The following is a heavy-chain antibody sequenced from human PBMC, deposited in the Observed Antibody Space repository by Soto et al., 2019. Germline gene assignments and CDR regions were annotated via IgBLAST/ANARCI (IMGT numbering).Heavy chain of an antibody. Sequence: QVQLVQSGAEVKKPGASVKVSCKASGYTFTSYAISWVRQAPGQGLEWMGRISDYNGNTKEAQKLQGRVTMTTDTSTITAYMELRSLTSDDTDVYYCPRDLPPVDYWAQGTLFTVSS. V-gene: IGHV1-18*01. CDR1: GYTFTSYA. CDR3: PRDLPPVDY. CDR2: ISDYNGNT. J-gene: IGHJ4*02.